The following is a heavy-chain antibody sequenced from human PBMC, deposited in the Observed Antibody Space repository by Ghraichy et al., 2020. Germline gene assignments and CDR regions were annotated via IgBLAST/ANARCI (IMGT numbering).Heavy chain of an antibody. V-gene: IGHV4-59*01. J-gene: IGHJ5*02. D-gene: IGHD2-2*03. CDR1: GGSISSYY. CDR2: IYYSGST. Sequence: SETLSLTCTVSGGSISSYYWSWIRQPPGKGLEWIGYIYYSGSTNYNPSLKSRVTISVDTSKNQFSLKLSSVTAADTAVYYCARDGLGYCSSTSCQDYNWFDPWGQGTLVTVSS. CDR3: ARDGLGYCSSTSCQDYNWFDP.